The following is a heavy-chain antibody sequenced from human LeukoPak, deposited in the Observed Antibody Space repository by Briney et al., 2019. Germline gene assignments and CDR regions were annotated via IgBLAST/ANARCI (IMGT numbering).Heavy chain of an antibody. Sequence: GESLKISCKDSGYSFTSHWIGWVRQMPGKGLEWMGIIYPSDSDTRYSPSFQGQVTISADKSISTAYLQWGSLKASDTAMYYCARPLEVGATRWDYWGQGTLVTVSS. V-gene: IGHV5-51*01. J-gene: IGHJ4*02. CDR3: ARPLEVGATRWDY. CDR1: GYSFTSHW. D-gene: IGHD1-26*01. CDR2: IYPSDSDT.